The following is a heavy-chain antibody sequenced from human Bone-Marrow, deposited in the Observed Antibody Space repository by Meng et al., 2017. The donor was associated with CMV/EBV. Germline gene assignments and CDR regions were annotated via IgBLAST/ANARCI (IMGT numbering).Heavy chain of an antibody. CDR2: IWYDGSNK. J-gene: IGHJ4*02. D-gene: IGHD6-13*01. Sequence: GGSLRLSCAASGFTFSSYGMHWVRQAPGKGLEWVAVIWYDGSNKYYADSVKGRFTISRDNSKNTLYLQMNSLRAEDTAVYYCAILAGTPQDFDYWGQGTLVTASS. V-gene: IGHV3-33*01. CDR1: GFTFSSYG. CDR3: AILAGTPQDFDY.